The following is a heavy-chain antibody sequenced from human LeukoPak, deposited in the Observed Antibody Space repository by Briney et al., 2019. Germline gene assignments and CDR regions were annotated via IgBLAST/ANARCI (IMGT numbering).Heavy chain of an antibody. J-gene: IGHJ3*02. CDR2: ISGSGGST. D-gene: IGHD5-24*01. CDR1: GFTFSNYA. CDR3: ARVREMATIIGAFDI. Sequence: GGSLRLSCAASGFTFSNYAMNWVRQAPGKGLEWVSSISGSGGSTYYADSVKGRFTISRDNSRNTLYLQMNSLRAEDTAVYYCARVREMATIIGAFDIWGQGTMVTVSS. V-gene: IGHV3-23*01.